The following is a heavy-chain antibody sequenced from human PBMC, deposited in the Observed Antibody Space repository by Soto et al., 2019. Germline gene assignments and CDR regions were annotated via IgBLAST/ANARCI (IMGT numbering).Heavy chain of an antibody. CDR3: ALRDSSAYYDFWSGYANHDY. D-gene: IGHD3-3*01. Sequence: ASVKVSCKASGGTFSSYAISWVRQAPGQGLEWMGGIIPIFGTANYAQKFQGRVTITADESTSTAYMELSSLRSEDTAVYYCALRDSSAYYDFWSGYANHDYWGQGTLVTVSS. CDR1: GGTFSSYA. V-gene: IGHV1-69*13. CDR2: IIPIFGTA. J-gene: IGHJ4*02.